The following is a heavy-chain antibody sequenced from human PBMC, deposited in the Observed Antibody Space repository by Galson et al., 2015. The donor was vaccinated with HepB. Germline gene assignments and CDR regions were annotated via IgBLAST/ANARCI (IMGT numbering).Heavy chain of an antibody. CDR3: AKDQRGVTTGNWFDP. Sequence: SLRLSCAASGFTFSSYGMHWVRQAPGKGLEWVAVISYDGSNKYYADSVKGRFTISRDNSKNTLYLQMNSLRAEDTAVYYCAKDQRGVTTGNWFDPWGQGTLVTVSS. CDR2: ISYDGSNK. D-gene: IGHD4-17*01. J-gene: IGHJ5*02. CDR1: GFTFSSYG. V-gene: IGHV3-30*18.